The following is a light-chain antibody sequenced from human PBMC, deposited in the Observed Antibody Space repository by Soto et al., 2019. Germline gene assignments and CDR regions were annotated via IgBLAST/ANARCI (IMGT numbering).Light chain of an antibody. CDR2: EGN. CDR3: SSYVYSNSWL. J-gene: IGLJ7*01. V-gene: IGLV2-23*01. Sequence: QSVLTQPSSVSGSPGQSITISCTGTGSDVFSYDAVSWYQHLPGKAPKLIIYEGNKRASGVSDRFSGSRSGNMASLTISGLQAEDESDYYCSSYVYSNSWLFGVGTQLTVL. CDR1: GSDVFSYDA.